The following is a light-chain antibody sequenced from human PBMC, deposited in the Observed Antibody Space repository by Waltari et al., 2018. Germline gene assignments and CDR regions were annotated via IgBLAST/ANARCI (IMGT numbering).Light chain of an antibody. Sequence: HSALTQPPSVSAAPGQKVTVSCSGDTSNLGQNSVAWYQQLPGTAPKLLIYDKNKGPSGIPDRFSAAKSDTSATLGISGLQTGDEADYYCGAWDSSLTTVLFGGGTKLTVL. CDR3: GAWDSSLTTVL. J-gene: IGLJ2*01. CDR2: DKN. V-gene: IGLV1-51*01. CDR1: TSNLGQNS.